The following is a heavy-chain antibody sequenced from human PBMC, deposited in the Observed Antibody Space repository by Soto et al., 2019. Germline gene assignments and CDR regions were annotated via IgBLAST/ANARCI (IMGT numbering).Heavy chain of an antibody. J-gene: IGHJ4*02. Sequence: GASVKVSCKASGYTFTGYSMHWVRQAPGQGLEWMGWISAYNGNTNYAQKLQGRLTMTTDTSTSTAYMELRSLRSDDTAVYYCARDYYGSGSSFDYWGQGTLVTVSS. V-gene: IGHV1-18*04. D-gene: IGHD3-10*01. CDR1: GYTFTGYS. CDR3: ARDYYGSGSSFDY. CDR2: ISAYNGNT.